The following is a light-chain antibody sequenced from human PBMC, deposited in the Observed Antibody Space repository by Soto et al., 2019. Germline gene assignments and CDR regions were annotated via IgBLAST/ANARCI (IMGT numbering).Light chain of an antibody. CDR1: QSITTF. V-gene: IGKV1-5*01. Sequence: GDRVTITCRASQSITTFLAWYQQKPGKAPQILIYDASKLEPGVPSRLSGGGSGTEFTLTISSLQPEDIATYYCQQYDNLPITFGQGTRLEIK. CDR3: QQYDNLPIT. J-gene: IGKJ5*01. CDR2: DAS.